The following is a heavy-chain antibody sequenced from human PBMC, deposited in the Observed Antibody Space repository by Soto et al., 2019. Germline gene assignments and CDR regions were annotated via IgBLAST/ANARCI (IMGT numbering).Heavy chain of an antibody. CDR3: TRWILSMSGLDV. CDR2: ISSSSSTI. Sequence: GGSLRLSCASSGFSFSTYSMEWVRQAPGKGLEWVSYISSSSSTIHYADSVKGRFTISRDNAKNSLYLQMNSLRDEDTAVYYCTRWILSMSGLDVWGQGTTVTVSS. V-gene: IGHV3-48*02. D-gene: IGHD2-2*03. J-gene: IGHJ6*02. CDR1: GFSFSTYS.